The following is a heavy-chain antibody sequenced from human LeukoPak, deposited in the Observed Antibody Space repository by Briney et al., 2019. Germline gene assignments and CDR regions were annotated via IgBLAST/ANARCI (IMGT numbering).Heavy chain of an antibody. Sequence: GRSLRLSCAASGFTFDDYAMRWVRQAPGKGLECVPAISWNSGSIGYADSVKGRFTISRDNVKNSLYLHMNSLSAEDTALYYCAKAKKITVAGLFDCWGQGTLVTVSS. CDR2: ISWNSGSI. CDR1: GFTFDDYA. J-gene: IGHJ4*02. D-gene: IGHD6-19*01. V-gene: IGHV3-9*01. CDR3: AKAKKITVAGLFDC.